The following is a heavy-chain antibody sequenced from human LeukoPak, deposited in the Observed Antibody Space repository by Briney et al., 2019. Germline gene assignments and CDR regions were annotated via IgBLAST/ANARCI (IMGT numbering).Heavy chain of an antibody. CDR3: ARDKTYSDFWL. Sequence: PGGSLRLSCAASAFTFSSYSMNWVRQAPGKGLEWISYISSDSSTVYFADSVKGRFTISRDNAKNPLYLQMNSLRAEDTAVYFCARDKTYSDFWLWGQGTLVTVSS. CDR1: AFTFSSYS. V-gene: IGHV3-48*01. CDR2: ISSDSSTV. J-gene: IGHJ4*02. D-gene: IGHD3-3*01.